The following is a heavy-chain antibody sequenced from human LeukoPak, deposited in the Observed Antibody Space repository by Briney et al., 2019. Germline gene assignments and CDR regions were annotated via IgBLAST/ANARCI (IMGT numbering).Heavy chain of an antibody. CDR2: ISGSGGST. D-gene: IGHD2-21*01. CDR1: GFTFSSYA. CDR3: ANLAYCGGDCYI. V-gene: IGHV3-23*01. Sequence: PGGSLRLSCAASGFTFSSYAMSWVRQAPGKGLEWVSAISGSGGSTCYADSVKGRFTISRDNSKNTLYLQMNSLRAEDTAVYYCANLAYCGGDCYIWGQGTLVTVSS. J-gene: IGHJ4*02.